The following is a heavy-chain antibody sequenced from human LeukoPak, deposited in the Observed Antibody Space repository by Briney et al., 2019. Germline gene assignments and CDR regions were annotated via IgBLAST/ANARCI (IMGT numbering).Heavy chain of an antibody. V-gene: IGHV4-38-2*02. Sequence: KPSETLSLTCTVSGYSISSGYYWGLIRQPPGKGLEWIGSIYHSGSTYYNPSLKSRVTISVDTSKNQFSLKLNSVTAADTAVYYCARSSSPNWFDPWGQGTLVPVSS. CDR1: GYSISSGYY. J-gene: IGHJ5*02. CDR3: ARSSSPNWFDP. D-gene: IGHD6-13*01. CDR2: IYHSGST.